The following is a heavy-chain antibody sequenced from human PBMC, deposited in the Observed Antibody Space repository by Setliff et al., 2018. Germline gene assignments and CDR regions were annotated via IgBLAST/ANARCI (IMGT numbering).Heavy chain of an antibody. V-gene: IGHV3-23*01. D-gene: IGHD1-26*01. Sequence: GGSLRLSCAAPGYTSSSYAMTWVRQAPGKGLEWVSIISASGDTTYYADSVKGRFTISRDNSKNTLYLQMNSLRAEDTAVYYCCSGSYLFVYWGQGSLVTVS. CDR3: CSGSYLFVY. CDR2: ISASGDTT. J-gene: IGHJ4*02. CDR1: GYTSSSYA.